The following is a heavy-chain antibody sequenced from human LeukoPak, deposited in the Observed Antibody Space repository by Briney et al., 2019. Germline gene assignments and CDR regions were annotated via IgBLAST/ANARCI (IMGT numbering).Heavy chain of an antibody. Sequence: GGSLRLSCVVSGFTFDDYAMHWVRQAPGKGLEWVSLITWNGGSTYYADSVKGRFTISRDNAKNSLYLQMNSLGPEDTAVYYCARDPYSGNYGNYYYYYMDVWGKGTTVTISS. CDR2: ITWNGGST. V-gene: IGHV3-43D*03. J-gene: IGHJ6*03. CDR3: ARDPYSGNYGNYYYYYMDV. D-gene: IGHD1-26*01. CDR1: GFTFDDYA.